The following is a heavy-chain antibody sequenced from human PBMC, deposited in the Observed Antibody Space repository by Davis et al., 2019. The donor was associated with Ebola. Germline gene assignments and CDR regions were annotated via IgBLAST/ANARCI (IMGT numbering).Heavy chain of an antibody. CDR1: GITFSRYA. Sequence: GESLKISCAASGITFSRYAMHWVRQAPGKGLEWVAVISDDGSDQYYADSVKGRFTISRDNSKNTLYLQMNSLRNEDTAVFYCAKGLHYYGSGSYWFDSWGQGTLVTVSS. J-gene: IGHJ5*01. CDR2: ISDDGSDQ. CDR3: AKGLHYYGSGSYWFDS. V-gene: IGHV3-30*18. D-gene: IGHD3-10*01.